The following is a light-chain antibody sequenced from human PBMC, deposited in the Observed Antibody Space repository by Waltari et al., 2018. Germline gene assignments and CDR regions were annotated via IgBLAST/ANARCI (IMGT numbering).Light chain of an antibody. J-gene: IGLJ3*02. CDR2: DVS. V-gene: IGLV2-14*03. CDR3: SSYTSSSTWV. CDR1: RSDAGGYNY. Sequence: QSALTQPASVSGSPGQSIPIPCTGTRSDAGGYNYVSWYQQHPGKAPKLMIYDVSNRPSGVSNRFSGSKSGNTASLTISGLQAEDEADYYCSSYTSSSTWVFGGGTKLTVL.